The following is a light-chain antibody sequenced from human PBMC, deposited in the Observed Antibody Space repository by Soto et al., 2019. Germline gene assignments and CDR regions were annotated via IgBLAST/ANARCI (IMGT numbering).Light chain of an antibody. V-gene: IGKV3-20*01. J-gene: IGKJ5*01. Sequence: EIVLTQSPGTLSLSPGEGATLSCRASQSVSSSYIAWYQQRPGQTPSLLIYGASTRATGIPARFSGSGSGTHFTLTISRLETGDFAVYYCQHFGGTTFTFGQGTRLEIK. CDR1: QSVSSSY. CDR3: QHFGGTTFT. CDR2: GAS.